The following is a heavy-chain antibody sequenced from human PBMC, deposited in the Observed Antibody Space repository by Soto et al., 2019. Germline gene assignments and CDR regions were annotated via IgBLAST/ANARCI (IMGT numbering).Heavy chain of an antibody. V-gene: IGHV3-74*01. J-gene: IGHJ3*02. CDR3: ARGGDSSYYDSSGYPAAFDI. CDR2: INRYGSST. D-gene: IGHD3-22*01. CDR1: GFTFSSYW. Sequence: EVQLVESGGGLVQPGGSQRLSCEGSGFTFSSYWMHWVRQAPGKGLVWVSRINRYGSSTSYADSVKGRFTISRDNAKNTLYLQMNSLRAEDTAVYYCARGGDSSYYDSSGYPAAFDIWGQGTMAPVSS.